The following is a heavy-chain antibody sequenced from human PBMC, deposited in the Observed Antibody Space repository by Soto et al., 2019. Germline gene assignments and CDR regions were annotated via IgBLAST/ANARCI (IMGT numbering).Heavy chain of an antibody. CDR1: GGSISSNYYY. CDR3: ARGPNGDKVDY. Sequence: QVQLQEPGPRLVEPSQTLSLTCTVSGGSISSNYYYWSWIRQSPGTGLEWIGHIYDSENTYSNPSLKSRVTISIDMSRNQFSLKLSSVTAADTAVYYCARGPNGDKVDYWGQGTLVTVSS. CDR2: IYDSENT. V-gene: IGHV4-30-4*01. D-gene: IGHD7-27*01. J-gene: IGHJ4*02.